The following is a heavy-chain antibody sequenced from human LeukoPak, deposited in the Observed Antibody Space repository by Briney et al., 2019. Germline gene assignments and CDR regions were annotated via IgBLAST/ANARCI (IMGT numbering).Heavy chain of an antibody. CDR2: ISGSGGST. CDR1: GFTFSSYA. Sequence: GGSLRLSCATSGFTFSSYAMTWVRQAPGKGLEWVSVISGSGGSTYHADSVKGRFTISRDNSKNTLYLQMNSLRDEDTAVYYCARDLNWLLDYWGQGALVTVSS. D-gene: IGHD5-12*01. V-gene: IGHV3-23*01. J-gene: IGHJ4*02. CDR3: ARDLNWLLDY.